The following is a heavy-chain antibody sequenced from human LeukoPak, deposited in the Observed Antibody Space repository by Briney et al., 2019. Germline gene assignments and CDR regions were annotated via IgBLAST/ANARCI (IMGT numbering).Heavy chain of an antibody. CDR3: AKDRPTVYSSSWLHFLDS. CDR2: ISGSGGSS. CDR1: GFTFSNYG. D-gene: IGHD6-13*01. V-gene: IGHV3-23*01. Sequence: GGSLRLSCAAPGFTFSNYGMIWVRQAPGKGLEWVSGISGSGGSSYLADSVKGRLIISRDNSKNTLYLQMNSLRADDTAVYFCAKDRPTVYSSSWLHFLDSWGQGTLVTVPS. J-gene: IGHJ4*02.